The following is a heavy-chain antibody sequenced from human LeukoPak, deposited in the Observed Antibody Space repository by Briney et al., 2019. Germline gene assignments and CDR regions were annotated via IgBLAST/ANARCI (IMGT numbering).Heavy chain of an antibody. CDR1: GYSFTSYW. CDR2: IYPGDSDT. J-gene: IGHJ4*02. V-gene: IGHV5-51*01. CDR3: ARRVAVAGTTYFDY. Sequence: GESLKISCKGSGYSFTSYWIGWVRQMPGKGLEWMGIIYPGDSDTRYSPSFQGQVTISADKPINTAYLQWSSLKASDTAMYYCARRVAVAGTTYFDYWGQGTLVTVSS. D-gene: IGHD6-19*01.